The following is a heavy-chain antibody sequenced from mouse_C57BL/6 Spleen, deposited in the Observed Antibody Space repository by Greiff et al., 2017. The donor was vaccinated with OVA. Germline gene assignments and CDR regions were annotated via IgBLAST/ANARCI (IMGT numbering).Heavy chain of an antibody. CDR2: IRSKSSNYAT. CDR1: GFTFNTYA. J-gene: IGHJ1*03. Sequence: EVKVVESGGGLVQPKGSLKLSCAASGFTFNTYAMHWVRQAPGKGLEWVARIRSKSSNYATYYADSVKDRFTISRDDSQSMLYLQMNNLKTEDTAMYYCVRSYDWGTVVDWYFDVWGTGTTVTVSS. CDR3: VRSYDWGTVVDWYFDV. V-gene: IGHV10-3*01. D-gene: IGHD1-1*01.